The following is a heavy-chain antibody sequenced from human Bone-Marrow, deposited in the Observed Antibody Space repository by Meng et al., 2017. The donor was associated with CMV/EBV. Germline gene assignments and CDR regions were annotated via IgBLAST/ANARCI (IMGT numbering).Heavy chain of an antibody. J-gene: IGHJ4*02. V-gene: IGHV4-39*01. D-gene: IGHD2-2*01. CDR2: IYYSGST. CDR3: TGHFTAAIDY. Sequence: SETLSLTCTVSGCSISSSSYYWGWIRQPPGKGLEWSGSIYYSGSTYYNPSLKRRITISVDTSKNQFSQKVSSVAAADTAVYYCTGHFTAAIDYWGQGTLVTVSS. CDR1: GCSISSSSYY.